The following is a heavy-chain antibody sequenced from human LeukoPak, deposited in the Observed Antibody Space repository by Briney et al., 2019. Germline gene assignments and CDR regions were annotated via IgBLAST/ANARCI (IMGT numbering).Heavy chain of an antibody. V-gene: IGHV4-34*01. CDR2: INHSGST. J-gene: IGHJ5*02. Sequence: SETLSLTCAVYGGSSSGYYWSWIRQPPGKGLEWIGEINHSGSTNYNPSLKSRVTMSVDTSKNQFSLKLSSVTAADTAVYYCARDRTIHALYHWFDPWGQGTLVTVSS. D-gene: IGHD3-9*01. CDR3: ARDRTIHALYHWFDP. CDR1: GGSSSGYY.